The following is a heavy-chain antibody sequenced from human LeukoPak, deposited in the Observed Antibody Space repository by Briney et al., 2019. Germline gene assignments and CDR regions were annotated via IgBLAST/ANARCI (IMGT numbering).Heavy chain of an antibody. V-gene: IGHV3-30*01. J-gene: IGHJ6*02. Sequence: PGRSLRLSCAASGFTFSSYAMHWVRQAPGKGLEWVAVISYDGSNKYYADSVKGRFTISRDNSKNTLYLQMNSLRAEDTAVYYCASTGGYGSGTYDYYYFGMDVWGQGTTVTVSS. CDR2: ISYDGSNK. CDR1: GFTFSSYA. D-gene: IGHD3-10*01. CDR3: ASTGGYGSGTYDYYYFGMDV.